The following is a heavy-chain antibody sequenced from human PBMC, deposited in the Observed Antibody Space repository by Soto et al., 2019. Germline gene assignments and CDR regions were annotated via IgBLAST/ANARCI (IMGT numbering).Heavy chain of an antibody. CDR3: AYGDYSYDAFDI. CDR1: GFSLSTSGVG. J-gene: IGHJ3*02. D-gene: IGHD4-17*01. V-gene: IGHV2-5*02. CDR2: IYWDDDK. Sequence: QITLKESGPTLVKPTQTLTLTCTFSGFSLSTSGVGVGWIRQPPGKALEWLALIYWDDDKRYSPSLKSRLTITKDTSKNQVVLTMTNMDPVDTATYYCAYGDYSYDAFDIWGQGTMVTVSS.